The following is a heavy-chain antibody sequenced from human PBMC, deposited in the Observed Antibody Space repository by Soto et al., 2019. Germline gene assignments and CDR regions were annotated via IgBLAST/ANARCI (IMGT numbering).Heavy chain of an antibody. J-gene: IGHJ6*02. CDR2: TYYRSKWYN. Sequence: SQTLSLTCAISGDSVSSNSAAWNWIRQSPSRGLEWLGRTYYRSKWYNDYAVSVKSRITINPDTSKNQFSLQLNSVTPEDTAVYYCAIQDSINSYYYYYGMDVWGQGTTVTVSS. CDR3: AIQDSINSYYYYYGMDV. CDR1: GDSVSSNSAA. V-gene: IGHV6-1*01. D-gene: IGHD2-15*01.